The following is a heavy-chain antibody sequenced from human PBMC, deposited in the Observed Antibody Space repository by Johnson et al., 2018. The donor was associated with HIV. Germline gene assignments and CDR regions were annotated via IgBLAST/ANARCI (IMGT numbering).Heavy chain of an antibody. D-gene: IGHD5-24*01. CDR3: ARGCRDGYTCDAFDI. CDR1: GFTFSDHW. J-gene: IGHJ3*02. V-gene: IGHV3-74*03. Sequence: VQLVESGGGVVRPGGSLRLSCAASGFTFSDHWMHWVRQVPGKGLVWVSRISGDGSDTMYADSVKGRFTISRDNAKNTLYLQMNSLGAEDTAVYYCARGCRDGYTCDAFDIWGQGTMVTVSS. CDR2: ISGDGSDT.